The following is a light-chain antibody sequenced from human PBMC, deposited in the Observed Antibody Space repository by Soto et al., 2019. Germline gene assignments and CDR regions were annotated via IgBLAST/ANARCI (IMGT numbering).Light chain of an antibody. V-gene: IGKV3-15*01. J-gene: IGKJ4*01. CDR1: QSVRTY. CDR2: HAS. CDR3: QQFYNWPPT. Sequence: EIVLTQSPATLSVSPGEGASLSCRASQSVRTYIAWCRQKPGQAPRLLLYHASARVTGVPDRFSGGGSGTEFTLTISSLQSEDFAVYYCQQFYNWPPTFGGGTKVDIK.